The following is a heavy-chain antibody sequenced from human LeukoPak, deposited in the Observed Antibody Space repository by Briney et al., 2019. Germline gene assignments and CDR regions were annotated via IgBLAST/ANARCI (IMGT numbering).Heavy chain of an antibody. D-gene: IGHD7-27*01. Sequence: SETLSLTCAVYGGSFSGYYWSWIRQPPGKGLEWIGYIYYSGSTNYNPSLKSRVTISVDTSKNQFSLKLSSVTAADTAVYYCARGSPVGNFDYWGQGTLVTVSS. CDR2: IYYSGST. V-gene: IGHV4-59*01. CDR3: ARGSPVGNFDY. CDR1: GGSFSGYY. J-gene: IGHJ4*02.